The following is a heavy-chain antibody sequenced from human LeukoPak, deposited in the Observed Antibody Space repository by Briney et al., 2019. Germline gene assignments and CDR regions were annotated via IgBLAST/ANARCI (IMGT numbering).Heavy chain of an antibody. V-gene: IGHV3-15*01. D-gene: IGHD4-23*01. J-gene: IGHJ4*02. CDR1: GFTVGHAW. CDR3: TTVRWPVGGRHY. CDR2: IKSKTDGGTT. Sequence: GGSLRLSCAASGFTVGHAWMSWVRQAPGKGLEWVGRIKSKTDGGTTDYAAPVKGRFTISRDDSKNTLYLQMNSLKTEDTAVYYCTTVRWPVGGRHYWGQGTLVTVSS.